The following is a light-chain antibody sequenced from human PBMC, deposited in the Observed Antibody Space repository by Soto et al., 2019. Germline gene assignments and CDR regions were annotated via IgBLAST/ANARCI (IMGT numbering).Light chain of an antibody. CDR2: DAS. CDR3: QQRSNWPLT. V-gene: IGKV3-11*01. J-gene: IGKJ4*01. CDR1: QSVSSY. Sequence: EVVLTPSPATLSLSPGERAPLSCRASQSVSSYLAWYPQKPGQVPRILIYDASNRATGIPARFSGSGSGTDFNLTISRLETEDFAVYYCQQRSNWPLTFGGGTMVDIK.